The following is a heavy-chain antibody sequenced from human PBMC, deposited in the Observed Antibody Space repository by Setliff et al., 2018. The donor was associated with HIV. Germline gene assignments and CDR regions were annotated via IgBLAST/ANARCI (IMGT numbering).Heavy chain of an antibody. Sequence: KAGGSLRLSCAASGFTFSGYTMSWVRQAPGKGLEWVSSISSSTSYIYYPDSVKGRFTISRDNTKNSLYLQMSSLRAEDTAVYYCARVVGKDAAGEVFDYWGQGTLVTVSS. J-gene: IGHJ4*02. CDR2: ISSSTSYI. CDR1: GFTFSGYT. V-gene: IGHV3-21*01. D-gene: IGHD6-25*01. CDR3: ARVVGKDAAGEVFDY.